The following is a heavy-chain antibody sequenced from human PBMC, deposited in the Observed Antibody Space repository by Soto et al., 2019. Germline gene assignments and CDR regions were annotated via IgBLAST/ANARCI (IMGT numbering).Heavy chain of an antibody. CDR2: MDPRAGST. J-gene: IGHJ6*02. CDR1: GYTFTRYY. CDR3: ARPQSDGVSNIYLHSGLDG. Sequence: ASVKVSCKASGYTFTRYYIHWVRQAPGHGLEWMGLMDPRAGSTTYAQNFQGRVTMTRDTSTSTVYMEVRSLRSEDTAVYYCARPQSDGVSNIYLHSGLDGWGQGSTVTVSS. V-gene: IGHV1-46*01. D-gene: IGHD2-8*01.